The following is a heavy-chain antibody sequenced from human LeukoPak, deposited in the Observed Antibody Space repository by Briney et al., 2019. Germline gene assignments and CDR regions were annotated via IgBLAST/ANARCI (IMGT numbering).Heavy chain of an antibody. J-gene: IGHJ4*02. CDR1: GFTFSTYA. D-gene: IGHD1-26*01. V-gene: IGHV3-23*01. Sequence: GGTLRLSCAASGFTFSTYAMSWVRQAPGKGLEWVSGISDSGGSTYYADSVKGRFTISRDNSKNTLYLQMNSLRAEDTAVYYCARLAEYWEQLQEDYWGQGIRVTVSS. CDR3: ARLAEYWEQLQEDY. CDR2: ISDSGGST.